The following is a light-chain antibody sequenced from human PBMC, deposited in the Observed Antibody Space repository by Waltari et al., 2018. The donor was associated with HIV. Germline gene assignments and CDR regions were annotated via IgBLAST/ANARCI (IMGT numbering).Light chain of an antibody. CDR2: WAS. J-gene: IGKJ1*01. Sequence: DIVMTQSPDSLAVSLGETATVNCKSSHSILHNFNNTTCLSWHQQKPGQPPKLLMYWASNRSSGVPDRFTGSGSAADFTLNISGLQAEDVAVYYCQQNYGSPYTFGQGTKLEIK. CDR1: HSILHNFNNTTC. CDR3: QQNYGSPYT. V-gene: IGKV4-1*01.